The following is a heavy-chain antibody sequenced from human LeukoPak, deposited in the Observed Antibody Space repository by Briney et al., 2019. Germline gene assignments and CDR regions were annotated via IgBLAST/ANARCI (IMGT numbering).Heavy chain of an antibody. D-gene: IGHD2-15*01. Sequence: ASVKVSCKASGYIFTDYYIHWVRQAPGQGLEWMGWMNPNGGIDYAQKFQGRFNMTRDTSISTVYMDLSGLRSDDTAVYYCARSYVDVVSTILGFWGQGTLVTVSS. CDR1: GYIFTDYY. V-gene: IGHV1-2*02. CDR2: MNPNGGI. J-gene: IGHJ1*01. CDR3: ARSYVDVVSTILGF.